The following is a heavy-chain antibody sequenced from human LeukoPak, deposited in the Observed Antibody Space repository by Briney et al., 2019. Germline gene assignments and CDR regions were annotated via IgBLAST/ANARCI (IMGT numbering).Heavy chain of an antibody. V-gene: IGHV3-15*01. J-gene: IGHJ4*02. D-gene: IGHD1-7*01. CDR2: IKSKTDGGTT. CDR1: GFTFSNAW. CDR3: TTGNYPGSFDY. Sequence: PGGSLRLSCAGSGFTFSNAWMSWVRQAPRKGLEWVGRIKSKTDGGTTDYAAPVKGRFTISRDDSKNTLYLQMNSLKTEDTAVYYCTTGNYPGSFDYWGQGTLVTVSS.